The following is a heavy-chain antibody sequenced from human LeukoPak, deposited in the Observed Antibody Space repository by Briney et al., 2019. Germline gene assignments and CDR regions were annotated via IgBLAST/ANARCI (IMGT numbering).Heavy chain of an antibody. CDR1: GGTFSSYA. Sequence: SVKVSCKASGGTFSSYAISWVRQAPGQGLEWMGGIILIFGTANYAQKFQGRVTIAADKSTSTAYMELSSLRSEDTAVYYCASDIIVVVPAANPYYYYGMDVWGKGTTVTVSS. CDR3: ASDIIVVVPAANPYYYYGMDV. J-gene: IGHJ6*04. CDR2: IILIFGTA. V-gene: IGHV1-69*06. D-gene: IGHD2-2*01.